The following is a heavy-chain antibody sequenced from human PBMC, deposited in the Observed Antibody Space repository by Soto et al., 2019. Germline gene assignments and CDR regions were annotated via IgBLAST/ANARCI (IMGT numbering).Heavy chain of an antibody. D-gene: IGHD2-2*03. J-gene: IGHJ6*03. CDR2: IYYSGST. CDR1: GGSISSGGYY. V-gene: IGHV4-31*03. Sequence: QVQLQESGPGLVKPSQTLSLTCTVSGGSISSGGYYWSWIRQHPGKGLEWIGYIYYSGSTYYNPSLKSRVTISVDTSKNQFSLKLSSVTAADTAVYYCARASGYWSSTSCYASAYYYYYMDVWGKGTTVTVSS. CDR3: ARASGYWSSTSCYASAYYYYYMDV.